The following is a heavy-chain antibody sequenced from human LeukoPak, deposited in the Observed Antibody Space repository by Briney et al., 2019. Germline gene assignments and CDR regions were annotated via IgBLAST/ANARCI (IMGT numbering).Heavy chain of an antibody. Sequence: GASVKVSCKASGYTFTGYYMHWVRQAPGQGLEWMGWINPNSGGTNYAQKFQGRVTMTRDTSISTAYMELSRLRSDDTAVYYCARDYFPSPVPAAKWENWFDPWGQGTLVTVSS. CDR3: ARDYFPSPVPAAKWENWFDP. CDR1: GYTFTGYY. J-gene: IGHJ5*02. D-gene: IGHD2-2*01. CDR2: INPNSGGT. V-gene: IGHV1-2*02.